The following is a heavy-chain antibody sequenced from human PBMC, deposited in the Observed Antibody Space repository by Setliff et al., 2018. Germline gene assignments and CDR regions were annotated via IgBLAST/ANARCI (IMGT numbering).Heavy chain of an antibody. D-gene: IGHD7-27*01. Sequence: ASVKVSCKASGHTLSNYGISWVRQAPGQGLEWMGWVSGYNGDTKYAQKFQGRVTMSTDTSRSTAYMELRSLRSDDTAVYYCAITEVHLSGDRPFDYWGQGTLVTVSS. CDR1: GHTLSNYG. CDR2: VSGYNGDT. J-gene: IGHJ4*02. CDR3: AITEVHLSGDRPFDY. V-gene: IGHV1-18*04.